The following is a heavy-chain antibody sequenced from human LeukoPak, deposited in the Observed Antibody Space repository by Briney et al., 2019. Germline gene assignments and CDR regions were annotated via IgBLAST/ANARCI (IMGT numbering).Heavy chain of an antibody. CDR3: ARGRDYYDNSGADY. CDR2: INPNSGGT. CDR1: GYSFNANY. D-gene: IGHD3-22*01. J-gene: IGHJ4*02. Sequence: ASVKVSCKASGYSFNANYMHWVRQAPGQGLEWMGWINPNSGGTNYAQKFQGRVTMTRDTSISTAYMELSRLRSGDAAMYFCARGRDYYDNSGADYWGQGTLVTVSS. V-gene: IGHV1-2*02.